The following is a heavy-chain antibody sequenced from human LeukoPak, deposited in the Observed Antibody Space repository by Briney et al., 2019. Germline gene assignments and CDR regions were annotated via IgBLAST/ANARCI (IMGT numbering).Heavy chain of an antibody. D-gene: IGHD3-3*01. V-gene: IGHV3-7*01. J-gene: IGHJ6*03. CDR3: ATEPIPIFGGPHPFLMDV. CDR1: GFTFSSYW. Sequence: PGGSLRLSCAASGFTFSSYWMSWVRQAPGKGLEWVANIKQDGSEKYYVDSVKGRFTISRDNAKNSLYLQMNSLRAEDTAVYYCATEPIPIFGGPHPFLMDVWGKGTTVTVSS. CDR2: IKQDGSEK.